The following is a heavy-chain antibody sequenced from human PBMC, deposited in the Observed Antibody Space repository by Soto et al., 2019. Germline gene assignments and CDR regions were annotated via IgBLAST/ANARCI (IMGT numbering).Heavy chain of an antibody. CDR2: INTYNGMT. CDR3: VMSPRGEMATD. J-gene: IGHJ4*02. V-gene: IGHV1-18*01. D-gene: IGHD5-12*01. CDR1: GYTFINYH. Sequence: QVQLVQSGGEVKKPGASVTVSCKASGYTFINYHITWVRQAPGQGLEWMAWINTYNGMTDYAQRFQGRVTMTRDTSTSTAYMALRNLGSDDKAVYFCVMSPRGEMATDWGQGTLVTVSS.